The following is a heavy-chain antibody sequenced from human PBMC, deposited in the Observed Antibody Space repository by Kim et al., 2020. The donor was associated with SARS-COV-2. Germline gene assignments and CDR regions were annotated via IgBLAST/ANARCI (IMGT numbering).Heavy chain of an antibody. CDR3: ARVRRYSSGWYFDY. D-gene: IGHD6-19*01. V-gene: IGHV3-13*01. J-gene: IGHJ4*02. Sequence: PGSVKGRFTISRENAKNSLYLQMNSLRAGDTAVYYCARVRRYSSGWYFDYWGQGTLVTVSS.